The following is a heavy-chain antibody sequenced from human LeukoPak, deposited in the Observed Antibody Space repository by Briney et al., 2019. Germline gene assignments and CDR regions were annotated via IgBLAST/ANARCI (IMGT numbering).Heavy chain of an antibody. V-gene: IGHV3-9*01. J-gene: IGHJ3*02. CDR2: INWDGSRI. D-gene: IGHD3-22*01. Sequence: GGSLRLSCAASGFTFDDHAMYWVRQAPGQGLEWVSGINWDGSRIGYADAVKGRFTISRDSAKTSLYLQMNSLRAEDTALYYCARASYYYDTRGLGAFDIWGQGTLVTVSS. CDR3: ARASYYYDTRGLGAFDI. CDR1: GFTFDDHA.